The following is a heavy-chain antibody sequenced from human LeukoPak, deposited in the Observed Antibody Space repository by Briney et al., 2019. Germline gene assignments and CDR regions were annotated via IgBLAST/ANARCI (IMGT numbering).Heavy chain of an antibody. CDR2: ISYDGSNK. V-gene: IGHV3-30*03. CDR1: GFTFSSYG. J-gene: IGHJ4*02. Sequence: GGSLRLSCAASGFTFSSYGMHWVRQAPGKGLEWVAVISYDGSNKYYADSVKGRFTISRDNSKNTLYLQMNSLRAEDTAVYYCARAPPGYYDSSGYYADSYFDYWGQGTLVTVSS. CDR3: ARAPPGYYDSSGYYADSYFDY. D-gene: IGHD3-22*01.